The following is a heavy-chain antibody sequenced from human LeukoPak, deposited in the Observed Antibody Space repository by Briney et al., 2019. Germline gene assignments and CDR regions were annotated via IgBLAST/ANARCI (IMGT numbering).Heavy chain of an antibody. J-gene: IGHJ4*02. CDR2: IRFDGSNT. CDR1: VVTFTSYG. Sequence: RGSLRLSCAPSVVTFTSYGMHSVREAPGTRLEWVVFIRFDGSNTYYADSVKGRFTNSRDNSNATLYLPMSRLRAEDTAVDYCWKDLSSLERWGEGGLVTVSS. D-gene: IGHD3-3*01. CDR3: WKDLSSLER. V-gene: IGHV3-30*02.